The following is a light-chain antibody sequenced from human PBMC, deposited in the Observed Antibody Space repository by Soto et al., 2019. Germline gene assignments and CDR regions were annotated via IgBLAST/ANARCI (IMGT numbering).Light chain of an antibody. J-gene: IGLJ2*01. CDR1: SSDVGRYNY. V-gene: IGLV2-8*01. CDR2: DVS. Sequence: QSALTQPPSASGSPGQSVTISCTGTSSDVGRYNYVSWYQQHPGKAPKLLISDVSKRPSGVPDRFSGSKSGNTASLIVSGLQAEDEADYYCNSYAGNNILVFGGGTKLTVL. CDR3: NSYAGNNILV.